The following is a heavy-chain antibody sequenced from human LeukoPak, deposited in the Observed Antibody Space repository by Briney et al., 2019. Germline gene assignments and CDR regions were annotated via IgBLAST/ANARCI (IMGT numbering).Heavy chain of an antibody. J-gene: IGHJ4*02. Sequence: GESLKISCKASGYTFSDLWIGWVRQMPGKGLEWMGIIYPSDSDTRYSPSFQGQVTISADKSISTAYLQWSSLKASDTAMYYCARQSYDILTGYQIDYWGQGTLVTVSS. CDR1: GYTFSDLW. V-gene: IGHV5-51*01. CDR3: ARQSYDILTGYQIDY. CDR2: IYPSDSDT. D-gene: IGHD3-9*01.